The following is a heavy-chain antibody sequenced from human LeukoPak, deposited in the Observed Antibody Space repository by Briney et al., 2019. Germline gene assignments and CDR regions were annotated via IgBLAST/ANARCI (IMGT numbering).Heavy chain of an antibody. J-gene: IGHJ2*01. CDR3: ARDWSGDIVVVVAGDWYFDL. D-gene: IGHD2-15*01. Sequence: GGSLRLSCAASGFTFSSCSMNWVRQAPGKGLEWVSSISSSSSYIYYADSVKGRFTISRDNAKNSLYLQMNSLRAEDTAVYYCARDWSGDIVVVVAGDWYFDLWGRGTLVTVSS. CDR2: ISSSSSYI. V-gene: IGHV3-21*01. CDR1: GFTFSSCS.